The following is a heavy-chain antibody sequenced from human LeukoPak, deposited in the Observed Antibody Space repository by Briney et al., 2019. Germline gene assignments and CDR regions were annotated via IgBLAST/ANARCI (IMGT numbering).Heavy chain of an antibody. CDR2: ISGRGGST. D-gene: IGHD2-2*01. CDR3: AKVSGQLLWVFPLDY. CDR1: GFTFSSYA. V-gene: IGHV3-23*01. J-gene: IGHJ4*02. Sequence: GGSLRLSCAASGFTFSSYAMSWVRQAPGKGLERVSGISGRGGSTYYADSVKGRFTISRDTSKNTLYLQMNSLRAEDTAVYYCAKVSGQLLWVFPLDYWGQGTLVTVSS.